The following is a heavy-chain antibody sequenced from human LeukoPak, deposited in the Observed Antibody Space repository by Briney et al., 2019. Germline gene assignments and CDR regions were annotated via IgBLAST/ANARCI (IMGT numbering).Heavy chain of an antibody. CDR2: IIAGGDT. V-gene: IGHV3-23*01. D-gene: IGHD3-22*01. CDR3: ASGSTPGSGYYSDS. J-gene: IGHJ4*01. Sequence: GGSLRLSCVASGFTFRSYAMAWVRQAPGKGLEQGLEWVASIIAGGDTFYADSVKGRFTISRDISRNTLYLQMNRLRAEDTDIYYCASGSTPGSGYYSDSWGPGTLVTVSS. CDR1: GFTFRSYA.